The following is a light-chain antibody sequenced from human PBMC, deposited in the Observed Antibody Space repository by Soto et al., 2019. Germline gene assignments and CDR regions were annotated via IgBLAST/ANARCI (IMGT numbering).Light chain of an antibody. CDR3: QQYYSTLLA. V-gene: IGKV4-1*01. CDR1: QSVLYSSNNKNY. Sequence: DIVMTQSPDSLAVSLGERATINCKSSQSVLYSSNNKNYLAWYQQKPRQPPKLLIYWASTRESGVPDRFSGSGSATDFTISISSVQAEDVAVYYCQQYYSTLLAFGQGTKVEIK. CDR2: WAS. J-gene: IGKJ1*01.